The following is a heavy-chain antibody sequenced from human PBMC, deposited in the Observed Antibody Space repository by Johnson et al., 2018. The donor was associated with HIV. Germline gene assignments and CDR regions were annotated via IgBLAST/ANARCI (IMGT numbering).Heavy chain of an antibody. V-gene: IGHV3-13*01. CDR1: GFTFSSYD. Sequence: MQLVEYGGGVVRPGGSLRLSCAASGFTFSSYDMHWVRQATGKGLEWVSAIGTAGDTYYPGSVKGRSTISRDNAKNSLYLQMNSLRAEDTAVYYCARTRSGWAHDAFDIWGQGTMVTVSS. CDR3: ARTRSGWAHDAFDI. CDR2: IGTAGDT. D-gene: IGHD6-19*01. J-gene: IGHJ3*02.